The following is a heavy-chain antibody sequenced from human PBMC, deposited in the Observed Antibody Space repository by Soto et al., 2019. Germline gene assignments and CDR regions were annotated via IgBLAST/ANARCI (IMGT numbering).Heavy chain of an antibody. CDR1: GFTFSSYA. D-gene: IGHD3-10*01. CDR3: AKDLNRMVRGVIMGGFDY. Sequence: GGSLRLSCAASGFTFSSYAMSWVRQAPGKGLEWVSAISGSGGSTYYADSVKGRFTISRDNSKNTLYLQMSSLRAEDTAVYYCAKDLNRMVRGVIMGGFDYWGQGTLVTVSS. V-gene: IGHV3-23*01. J-gene: IGHJ4*02. CDR2: ISGSGGST.